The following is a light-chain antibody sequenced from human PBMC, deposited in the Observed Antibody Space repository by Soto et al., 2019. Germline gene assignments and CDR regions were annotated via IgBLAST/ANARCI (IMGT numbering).Light chain of an antibody. CDR2: DVT. J-gene: IGLJ1*01. CDR1: SSDVGGYNY. CDR3: ISNTANTLYV. V-gene: IGLV2-14*01. Sequence: QSALTQPASVSGSPGQSITISCTGTSSDVGGYNYVSWYQQQPGRAPKLMIHDVTYRPSGVSYRFSGSKSGNTASLTISGLQVGYEAGSYCISNTANTLYVFGTGTKVPVL.